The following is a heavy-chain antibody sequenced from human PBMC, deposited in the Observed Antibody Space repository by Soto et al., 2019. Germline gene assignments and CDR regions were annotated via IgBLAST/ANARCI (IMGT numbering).Heavy chain of an antibody. Sequence: PSETLSLTCTVSGVSIRSGGYYWIWFRHHPGKGLEWIGYIYYSGSTYYKPSLKSRVTISVDTSKNQFSLKLSSVTAADTAVYYCASLNYNWNSDYWGQGTLVTVSS. CDR2: IYYSGST. D-gene: IGHD1-20*01. V-gene: IGHV4-31*03. J-gene: IGHJ4*02. CDR1: GVSIRSGGYY. CDR3: ASLNYNWNSDY.